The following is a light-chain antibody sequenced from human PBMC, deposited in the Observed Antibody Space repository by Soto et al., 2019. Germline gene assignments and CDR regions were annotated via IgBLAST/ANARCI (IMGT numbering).Light chain of an antibody. J-gene: IGKJ1*01. CDR2: GAS. CDR3: QQYVSSVT. V-gene: IGKV3-20*01. Sequence: EIVLTQSPGSLSLSPGERATLSCRASQSVDSSFFAWYQQKPGQAPRLLIYGASNRATGITDRFSGSGSGTDFTLTISRLEREDFAVYYCQQYVSSVTFGQGTKVEIK. CDR1: QSVDSSF.